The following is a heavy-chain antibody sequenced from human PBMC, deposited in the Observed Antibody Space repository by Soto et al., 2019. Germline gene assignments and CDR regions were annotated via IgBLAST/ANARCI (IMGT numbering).Heavy chain of an antibody. J-gene: IGHJ3*02. CDR2: INASNGKA. V-gene: IGHV1-3*01. CDR3: ARDAECSGGSCYRESPPFDI. CDR1: GYTFPSYA. Sequence: ASVKVSCKASGYTFPSYAMHWVRQAPGQRLEWMGGINASNGKANYAQKFQGRVTITADESTSTAYMELSSLRSEDTAVYYCARDAECSGGSCYRESPPFDIWGQGTMVPVSS. D-gene: IGHD2-15*01.